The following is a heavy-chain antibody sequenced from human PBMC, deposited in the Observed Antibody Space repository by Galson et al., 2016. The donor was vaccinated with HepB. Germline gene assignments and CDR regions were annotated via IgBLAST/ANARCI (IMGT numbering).Heavy chain of an antibody. J-gene: IGHJ4*02. V-gene: IGHV4-59*01. CDR2: IPYSGTT. Sequence: SETLSLTCTVSGGSIGTYCWNWIRQSPGKGLEWIGYIPYSGTTNSNPSLASRLTISADTSKTQFSLKLTSVTAADTAMYYCSSITDFWSGSHFFEHWGQGILVTVAS. D-gene: IGHD3-3*01. CDR3: SSITDFWSGSHFFEH. CDR1: GGSIGTYC.